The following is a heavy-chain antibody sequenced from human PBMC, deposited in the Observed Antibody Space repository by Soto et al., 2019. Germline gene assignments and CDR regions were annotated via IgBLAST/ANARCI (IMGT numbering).Heavy chain of an antibody. J-gene: IGHJ4*02. CDR1: GFTFSSYA. CDR2: ISGSGGST. V-gene: IGHV3-23*01. D-gene: IGHD3-3*01. CDR3: AKVDLLSEWLYYFDY. Sequence: GGSLRLSCAASGFTFSSYAMSWVRQAPGKGLEWVSAISGSGGSTYYADSVKGRFTISRDNSKNTLYLQMNSLRAEDTAVYYCAKVDLLSEWLYYFDYWGQGTLVTVSS.